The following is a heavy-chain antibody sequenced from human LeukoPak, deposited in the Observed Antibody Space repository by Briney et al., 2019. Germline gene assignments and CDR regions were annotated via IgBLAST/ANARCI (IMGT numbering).Heavy chain of an antibody. J-gene: IGHJ4*02. D-gene: IGHD5-12*01. CDR3: TTYLRATDFDY. V-gene: IGHV3-15*01. CDR2: IRSKTDDGTI. Sequence: GGSLRLSCAASGFTFSNAWMSWVRQAPGKGLEWVGRIRSKTDDGTIDYAAPVKGRFTISRDDSKNTLYLQMNSLKTEDTAVYYCTTYLRATDFDYWGQGTLVTVSS. CDR1: GFTFSNAW.